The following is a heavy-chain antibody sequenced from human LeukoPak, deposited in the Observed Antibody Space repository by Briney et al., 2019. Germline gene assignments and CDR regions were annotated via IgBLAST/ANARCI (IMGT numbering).Heavy chain of an antibody. CDR2: INAGNGNT. CDR3: ARDESRYYYGSGSYTDY. V-gene: IGHV1-3*01. D-gene: IGHD3-10*01. J-gene: IGHJ4*02. CDR1: GYTFTGYY. Sequence: RASVKVSCKASGYTFTGYYMHWVRQAPGQRLKWMGLINAGNGNTKYSQKFQGRVTITRDTSASTAYMELSSLRSEDTAVYYCARDESRYYYGSGSYTDYWGQGTLVTVSS.